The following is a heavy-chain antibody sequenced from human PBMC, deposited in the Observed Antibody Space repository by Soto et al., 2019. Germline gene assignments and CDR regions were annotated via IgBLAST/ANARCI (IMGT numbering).Heavy chain of an antibody. CDR1: GGTFSSYA. CDR2: IIPIFGTA. D-gene: IGHD2-15*01. J-gene: IGHJ6*02. CDR3: ARENVVAAHPAGMDV. V-gene: IGHV1-69*13. Sequence: SVKVSCKASGGTFSSYAISWVRQAPGQGLEWMGGIIPIFGTANYAQKFQGRVTITADESTSTAYMELSSLRSEDTAVYYCARENVVAAHPAGMDVWGQGTTVTVSS.